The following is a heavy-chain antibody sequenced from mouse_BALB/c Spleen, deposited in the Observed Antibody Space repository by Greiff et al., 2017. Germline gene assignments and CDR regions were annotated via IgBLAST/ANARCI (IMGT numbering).Heavy chain of an antibody. CDR3: AREITTVVVRYWYFDV. D-gene: IGHD1-1*01. V-gene: IGHV1-55*01. CDR1: GYNFTSYW. J-gene: IGHJ1*01. Sequence: VQLQQPGAELVKPGTSVKLSCKASGYNFTSYWINWVKLRPGQGLEWIGDIYPGSGSTNYNEKFKSKATLTVDTSSSTAYMQLSSLASEDSALYYCAREITTVVVRYWYFDVWGAGTTVTVSS. CDR2: IYPGSGST.